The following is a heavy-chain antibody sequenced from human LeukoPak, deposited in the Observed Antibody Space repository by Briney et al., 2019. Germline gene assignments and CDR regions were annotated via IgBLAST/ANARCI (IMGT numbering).Heavy chain of an antibody. D-gene: IGHD3-16*01. J-gene: IGHJ4*02. CDR1: GFTFDDYV. Sequence: GGSLRLSCAASGFTFDDYVMNWVRQAPGKGLEWVAVISYDGSLKYYADSVKGRFTISRDNSKNTLYLQMNSLRTEDTAVFYCARDRYDYTGNLDYWGQGTLVTVSS. CDR3: ARDRYDYTGNLDY. V-gene: IGHV3-30-3*01. CDR2: ISYDGSLK.